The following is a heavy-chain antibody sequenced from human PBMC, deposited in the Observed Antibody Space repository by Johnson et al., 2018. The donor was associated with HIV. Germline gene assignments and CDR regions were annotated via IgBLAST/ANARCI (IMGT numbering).Heavy chain of an antibody. J-gene: IGHJ3*02. V-gene: IGHV3-66*03. Sequence: VQLVESGGGLIQPGGSLRLSCAASGFTVSSNYMSWVRQAPGKGLEWVSVIYSAGSTYYADSVKGRFTIPRDNSKTTLFLQMNSLRAEDTAVYYCARSGLFVLVVYAPDVFDIWGQGTMVTVSS. CDR1: GFTVSSNY. CDR3: ARSGLFVLVVYAPDVFDI. CDR2: IYSAGST. D-gene: IGHD2-8*02.